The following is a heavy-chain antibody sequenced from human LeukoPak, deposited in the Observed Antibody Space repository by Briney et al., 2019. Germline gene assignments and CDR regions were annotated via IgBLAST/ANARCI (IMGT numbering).Heavy chain of an antibody. CDR2: IYYSGNT. J-gene: IGHJ4*02. CDR1: GGSISNYY. CDR3: VRENYSSGWYGIIDY. D-gene: IGHD6-19*01. Sequence: SETLSLTCTVSGGSISNYYWSWIRQPPGKGLEWIGYIYYSGNTNYNPSLKSRVTISVDTSKNQFSLKLSSVTAADTAVYCCVRENYSSGWYGIIDYWGQGTLVTVSS. V-gene: IGHV4-59*01.